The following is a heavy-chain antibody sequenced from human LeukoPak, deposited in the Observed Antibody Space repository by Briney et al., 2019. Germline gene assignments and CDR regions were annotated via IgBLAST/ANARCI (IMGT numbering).Heavy chain of an antibody. CDR1: GGSFSGYY. CDR2: INHSGST. J-gene: IGHJ4*02. Sequence: SETLSLTCAVYGGSFSGYYWSWIRQPPGKGLEWIGEINHSGSTNYNPSLKSRVTISVVTSKNQFSLKLSSVTAADTAVYYCARGPSPRVIVVVNGSFDYWGQGTLVTVSS. D-gene: IGHD3-22*01. CDR3: ARGPSPRVIVVVNGSFDY. V-gene: IGHV4-34*01.